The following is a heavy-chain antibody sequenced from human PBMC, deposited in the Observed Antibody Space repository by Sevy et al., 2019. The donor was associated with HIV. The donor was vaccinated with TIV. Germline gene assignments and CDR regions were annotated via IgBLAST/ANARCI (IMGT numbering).Heavy chain of an antibody. CDR3: ARGTAFWSGQVDY. D-gene: IGHD3-3*01. J-gene: IGHJ4*02. V-gene: IGHV3-11*01. Sequence: GGSLRLSCAASGFTFSDYYMSWIRQAPGKGLEWVSYISSSGSSIYYVDSVKGRFTISRDNAKNSPYLQMNSLRAEVTAVYYCARGTAFWSGQVDYWGQGTLVTVSS. CDR2: ISSSGSSI. CDR1: GFTFSDYY.